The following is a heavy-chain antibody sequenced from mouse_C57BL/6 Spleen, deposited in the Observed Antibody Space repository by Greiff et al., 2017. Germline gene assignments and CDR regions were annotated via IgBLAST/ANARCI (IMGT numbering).Heavy chain of an antibody. Sequence: EVMLVESGGDLVKPGGSLKLSCAASGFTFSSYGMSWVRQTPDKRLEWVATFSSGGSYTYYPDSVKGRFTISRDNAKNTLYLQMSSLKSEDTAMYYSARQSYYYGSSYVKYFDYWGQGTTLTVSS. CDR3: ARQSYYYGSSYVKYFDY. CDR1: GFTFSSYG. CDR2: FSSGGSYT. V-gene: IGHV5-6*02. D-gene: IGHD1-1*01. J-gene: IGHJ2*01.